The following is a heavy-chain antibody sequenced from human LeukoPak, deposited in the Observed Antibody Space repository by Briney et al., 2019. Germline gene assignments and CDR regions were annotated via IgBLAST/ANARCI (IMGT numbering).Heavy chain of an antibody. V-gene: IGHV1-18*01. CDR2: ISAYKGNT. Sequence: ASVKVSCKASGYTFTSYGISWVRQAPGQGLEWMGWISAYKGNTNYAQKLQGRVTMTEDTSTDTAYMELSSLRSEDTAVYYCATAARRDSTYYHYGAFDIWGQGTMVTVSS. CDR1: GYTFTSYG. CDR3: ATAARRDSTYYHYGAFDI. J-gene: IGHJ3*02. D-gene: IGHD2/OR15-2a*01.